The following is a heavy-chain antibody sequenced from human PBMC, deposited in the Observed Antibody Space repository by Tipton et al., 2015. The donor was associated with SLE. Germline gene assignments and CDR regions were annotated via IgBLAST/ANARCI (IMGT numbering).Heavy chain of an antibody. V-gene: IGHV4-59*08. CDR3: ARRVYFGAGSYDS. D-gene: IGHD3-10*01. Sequence: LRLSCTVSSDSMSSYYWSWIRQPPGKGLEWIGCIYYSGSTNYNTSLRRRVTILIDTSKNQFSLRLSSVTAADTAVYYCARRVYFGAGSYDSWGQGTLVTVSS. J-gene: IGHJ4*02. CDR1: SDSMSSYY. CDR2: IYYSGST.